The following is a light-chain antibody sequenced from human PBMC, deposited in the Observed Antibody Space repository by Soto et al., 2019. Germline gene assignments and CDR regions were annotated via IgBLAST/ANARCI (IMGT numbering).Light chain of an antibody. CDR2: DVS. CDR1: SSDVGGYNF. CDR3: CSYAGSHGL. J-gene: IGLJ2*01. V-gene: IGLV2-11*01. Sequence: QSALTQPRSVSGSPGQAVTISCTGTSSDVGGYNFVSWYQQHPGKAPKLMIYDVSQRPSGVPDRFSGHKSCNTGAVTISWLQEEDQADYYCCSYAGSHGLCGGGTQLTAL.